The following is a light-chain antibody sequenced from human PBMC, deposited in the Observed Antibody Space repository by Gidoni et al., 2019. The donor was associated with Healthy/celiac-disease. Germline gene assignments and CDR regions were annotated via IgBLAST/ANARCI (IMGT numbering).Light chain of an antibody. V-gene: IGKV3-11*01. Sequence: EIVLTQSPATLSSSPGERATLSCRASPSVSSYLAWYQQKPGQAPRLLIYDSSYRATGSPARFSGSGSGTDFSLTIISLEPEDFAVYYCQQRSNWPPITFGQGTRLEIK. CDR3: QQRSNWPPIT. CDR1: PSVSSY. CDR2: DSS. J-gene: IGKJ5*01.